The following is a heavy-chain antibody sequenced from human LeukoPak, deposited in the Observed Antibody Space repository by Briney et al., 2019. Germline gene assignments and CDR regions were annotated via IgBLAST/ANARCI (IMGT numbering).Heavy chain of an antibody. CDR2: INPNSGGT. CDR1: GYTFTGYY. CDR3: ARAGHCGGDCYSDY. Sequence: ASVTVSCKASGYTFTGYYMRWVRQAPGQGLEWMGWINPNSGGTNYAQKFQGRVTMTRDTSISTAYMELSRLRSDDTAVYYCARAGHCGGDCYSDYWGQGTLVTVSS. D-gene: IGHD2-21*02. V-gene: IGHV1-2*02. J-gene: IGHJ4*02.